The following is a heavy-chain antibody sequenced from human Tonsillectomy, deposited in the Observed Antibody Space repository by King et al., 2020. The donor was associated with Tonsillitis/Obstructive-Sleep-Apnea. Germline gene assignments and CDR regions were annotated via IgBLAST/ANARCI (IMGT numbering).Heavy chain of an antibody. D-gene: IGHD3-3*01. CDR3: ARDQTLTIFGVDYDAFDI. Sequence: QLVESGGGVVHPGRSLILSCAASGFTFSRYGMHWVRQAPGKGLEWVAVIWYDGSNKYYADSVKCLFTISRDNSKNTLYLQMNSLRAEDTAVYYCARDQTLTIFGVDYDAFDIWGQGTMVTVSS. CDR1: GFTFSRYG. J-gene: IGHJ3*02. CDR2: IWYDGSNK. V-gene: IGHV3-33*01.